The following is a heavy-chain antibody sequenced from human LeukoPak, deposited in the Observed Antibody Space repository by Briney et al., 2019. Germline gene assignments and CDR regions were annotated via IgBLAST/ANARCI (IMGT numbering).Heavy chain of an antibody. D-gene: IGHD1-26*01. V-gene: IGHV3-30*02. CDR3: ARGLGVGATNWFDP. CDR2: IRYDGSNK. Sequence: GGSLRLSCAASGFTFSSYGMHWVRQAPGKGLEWVAFIRYDGSNKYHADSVKGRFTISRDNSKNTLYLQMNSLRAEDTAVYYCARGLGVGATNWFDPWGQGTLVTVSS. CDR1: GFTFSSYG. J-gene: IGHJ5*02.